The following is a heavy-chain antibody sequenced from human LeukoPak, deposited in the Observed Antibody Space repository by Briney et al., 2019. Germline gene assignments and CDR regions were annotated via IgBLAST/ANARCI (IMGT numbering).Heavy chain of an antibody. CDR2: ISYDGSNK. J-gene: IGHJ4*02. V-gene: IGHV3-30-3*01. D-gene: IGHD5-12*01. CDR3: ASLVPAAMDIVATIPFDY. CDR1: GFTFSSYA. Sequence: GGSLRLSCAASGFTFSSYAIHWVRQAPGKGLEWVAVISYDGSNKYYADSVKGRFTIFRDNSKNTLYLQMNSLRAEDTAVYYCASLVPAAMDIVATIPFDYWGQGTLVTVSS.